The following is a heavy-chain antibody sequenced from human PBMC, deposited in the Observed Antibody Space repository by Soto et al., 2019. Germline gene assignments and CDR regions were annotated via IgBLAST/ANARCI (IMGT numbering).Heavy chain of an antibody. V-gene: IGHV3-21*01. D-gene: IGHD1-1*01. Sequence: GGSLRLSCAASGFTFSSYSMNWVRQAPGKGLEWVSSISSSSSYIYYADSVKGRFTISRDNAKNSLYLQMNSLRAEDTAVYYCASGHWNDGEYNGFQHSGPGHLVTIAS. CDR1: GFTFSSYS. CDR2: ISSSSSYI. J-gene: IGHJ1*01. CDR3: ASGHWNDGEYNGFQH.